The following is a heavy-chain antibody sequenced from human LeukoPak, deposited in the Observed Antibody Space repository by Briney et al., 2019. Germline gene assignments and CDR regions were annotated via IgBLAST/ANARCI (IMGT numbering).Heavy chain of an antibody. CDR1: GGSISSSGYY. V-gene: IGHV4-39*01. CDR2: IYYSGST. Sequence: SETLSLTCTVSGGSISSSGYYWGWIRQPPGKGLEWIGSIYYSGSTYYNPSLKSRVTISVDTSKNQFSLKLSSVTAADTAVYYCARAHYDSDGYFYFDYWGQGTLVTVSS. D-gene: IGHD3-22*01. J-gene: IGHJ4*02. CDR3: ARAHYDSDGYFYFDY.